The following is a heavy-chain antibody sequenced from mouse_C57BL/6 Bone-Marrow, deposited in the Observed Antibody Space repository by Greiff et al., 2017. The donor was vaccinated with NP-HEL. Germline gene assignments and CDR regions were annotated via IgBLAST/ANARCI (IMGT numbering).Heavy chain of an antibody. D-gene: IGHD2-4*01. CDR1: GYTFTTYP. CDR2: FHPYNDDT. V-gene: IGHV1-47*01. Sequence: QVHVKQSGAELVKPGASVKMSCKASGYTFTTYPIEWMKQNHGKSLEWIGNFHPYNDDTKYNEKFKGKATLTVEKSSSTVYLELSRLTSDDSAVYYCAKGDYDGAFDVWGTGTTVTVSS. J-gene: IGHJ1*03. CDR3: AKGDYDGAFDV.